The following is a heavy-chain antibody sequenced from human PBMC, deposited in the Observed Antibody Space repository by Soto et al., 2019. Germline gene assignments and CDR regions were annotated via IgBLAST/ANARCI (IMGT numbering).Heavy chain of an antibody. Sequence: GGSXRLSCAASGFTFSVSAMHCVRQASGKGLEWVGHIRSKANSYATAYAASVKGRFTISRDDSKNTAYLQMNSLKTEDTAVYYCTTWYSTGLMAWSQGTPVTVSS. CDR2: IRSKANSYAT. CDR3: TTWYSTGLMA. D-gene: IGHD6-25*01. J-gene: IGHJ1*01. CDR1: GFTFSVSA. V-gene: IGHV3-73*01.